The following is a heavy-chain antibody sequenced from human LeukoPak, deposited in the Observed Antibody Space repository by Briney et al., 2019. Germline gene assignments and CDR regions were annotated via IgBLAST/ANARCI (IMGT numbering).Heavy chain of an antibody. CDR2: IYYSGST. V-gene: IGHV4-59*01. D-gene: IGHD2-2*01. CDR3: ARGAGTSSYMDV. J-gene: IGHJ6*03. CDR1: GGSISSYY. Sequence: SETLSLTCTVSGGSISSYYWSWIRQPPGKGLEWIAYIYYSGSTNYNPSLKSRVTISIETSKNQFSLNLSSVTAADTAVYYCARGAGTSSYMDVWGKGTTVTVSS.